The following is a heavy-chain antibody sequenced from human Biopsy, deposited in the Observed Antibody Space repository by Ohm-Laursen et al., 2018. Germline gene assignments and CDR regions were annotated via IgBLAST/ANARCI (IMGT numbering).Heavy chain of an antibody. V-gene: IGHV4-39*01. D-gene: IGHD3-22*01. CDR1: TISITNFGDQ. CDR2: VSYWGTT. CDR3: ARRHNDGSGYHYFDY. J-gene: IGHJ4*02. Sequence: TLSLTCSVSTISITNFGDQWDWIRQAPGKGLEWIGTVSYWGTTHYNPSLTSRVTTSIDRSQSQFSMRLSSVAAADTAVYYCARRHNDGSGYHYFDYWGQGIRVSVSS.